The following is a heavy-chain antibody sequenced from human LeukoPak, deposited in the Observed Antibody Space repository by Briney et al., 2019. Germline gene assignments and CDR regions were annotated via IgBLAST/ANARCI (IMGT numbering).Heavy chain of an antibody. V-gene: IGHV1-46*01. D-gene: IGHD3-22*01. J-gene: IGHJ4*02. CDR3: ARDYYDSSGYYYPDY. CDR2: INPSGGST. Sequence: ASVKVSCKASGYTFTSYYMHWVRQAPGQGLEWMGIINPSGGSTSYAQEFQGRVTMTRDTSTSTVYMELSSLRSEDTAVYYCARDYYDSSGYYYPDYWGQGTLVTVSS. CDR1: GYTFTSYY.